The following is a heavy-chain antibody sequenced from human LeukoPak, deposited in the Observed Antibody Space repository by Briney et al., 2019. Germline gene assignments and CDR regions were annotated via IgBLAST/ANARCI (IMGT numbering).Heavy chain of an antibody. CDR1: GFTFSSYG. CDR3: AKDSRGWPFDY. CDR2: ISYDGSNK. J-gene: IGHJ4*02. D-gene: IGHD6-19*01. Sequence: GGSLRLSCAASGFTFSSYGMHWVRQAPGKGLEWVAVISYDGSNKYYADSVKGRFTISRDNSKNTLYLQMNSLRAEDTAVYYCAKDSRGWPFDYWGQGTLVTVSS. V-gene: IGHV3-30*18.